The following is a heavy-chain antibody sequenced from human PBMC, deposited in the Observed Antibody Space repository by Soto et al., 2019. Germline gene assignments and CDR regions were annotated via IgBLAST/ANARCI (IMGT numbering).Heavy chain of an antibody. D-gene: IGHD2-15*01. V-gene: IGHV3-23*01. J-gene: IGHJ4*02. CDR3: AKGDCSGGRCYRGFDY. CDR2: VSASGSIT. CDR1: GFTFSIYD. Sequence: GGSLRLSCAASGFTFSIYDMSWVRQAPGKGLEWVSGVSASGSITSYADSAKGRFTISRDNAKNTMFLQMNSLRAEDTAVYFCAKGDCSGGRCYRGFDYWGQGTLVTVSS.